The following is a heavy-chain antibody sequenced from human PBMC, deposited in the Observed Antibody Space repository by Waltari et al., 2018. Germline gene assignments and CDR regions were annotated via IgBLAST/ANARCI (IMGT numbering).Heavy chain of an antibody. Sequence: QVQLQESGPGLVKPSETLSLTCAVSGSSISSGYYWGWIRQPPGKGLEWIGSIYHSGSTYYNPSLKSRVTISVDTSKNQFSLKLSSVTAADTAVYYCARHKDLGTIVATMDAFDIWGQGTMVTVSS. CDR1: GSSISSGYY. J-gene: IGHJ3*02. CDR3: ARHKDLGTIVATMDAFDI. CDR2: IYHSGST. V-gene: IGHV4-38-2*01. D-gene: IGHD5-12*01.